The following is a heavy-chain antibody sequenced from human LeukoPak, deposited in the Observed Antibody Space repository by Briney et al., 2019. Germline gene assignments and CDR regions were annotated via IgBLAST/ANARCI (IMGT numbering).Heavy chain of an antibody. V-gene: IGHV1-8*01. D-gene: IGHD1-1*01. CDR2: MNPNSGNT. CDR3: ARGRLERSYYYYYMDV. Sequence: ASVKVSCKASGYTFTSYDIDWVRQATGQGLEFMGWMNPNSGNTGYAQKFQGRVTMTRNTSISTAYMELSSLRSEDTAVYYCARGRLERSYYYYYMDVWGKGTTVTVSS. CDR1: GYTFTSYD. J-gene: IGHJ6*03.